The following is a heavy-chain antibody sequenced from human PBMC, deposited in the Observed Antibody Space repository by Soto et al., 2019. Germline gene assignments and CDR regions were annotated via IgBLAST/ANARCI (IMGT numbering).Heavy chain of an antibody. Sequence: EVQLVQSGGGLVQPGGSLRLSCAASGFTFNRYWMLWVRHVPGKGQVWVWRIDSDGNRITYADYVKGRFTISRDNAKNTLYLQMSSLRVEDTAVYYCVRLRSRNCGCGDAFEIGGQWTMVTVSS. CDR2: IDSDGNRI. V-gene: IGHV3-74*03. J-gene: IGHJ3*02. CDR3: VRLRSRNCGCGDAFEI. CDR1: GFTFNRYW. D-gene: IGHD4-17*01.